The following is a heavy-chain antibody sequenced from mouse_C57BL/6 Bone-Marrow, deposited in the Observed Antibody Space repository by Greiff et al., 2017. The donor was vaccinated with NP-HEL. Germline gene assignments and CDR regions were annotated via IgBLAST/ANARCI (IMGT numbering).Heavy chain of an antibody. D-gene: IGHD1-1*01. J-gene: IGHJ2*01. Sequence: EVKLMESGPGLVKPSQSLSLTCSVTGYSITSGYSWNWIRQFPGNKLEWMGYISYDGSNNYNPSLKNRISITRDTSKNQFFLKLNSVTTEDTATYYCARDYYGSSYVLFDYWGQGTTLTVSS. CDR2: ISYDGSN. V-gene: IGHV3-6*01. CDR1: GYSITSGYS. CDR3: ARDYYGSSYVLFDY.